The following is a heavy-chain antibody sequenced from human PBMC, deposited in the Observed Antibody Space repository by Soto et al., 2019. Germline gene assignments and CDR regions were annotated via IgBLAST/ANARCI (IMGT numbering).Heavy chain of an antibody. J-gene: IGHJ4*02. D-gene: IGHD2-2*01. CDR1: GYTLTSYG. CDR3: ATSQNKIQPFAY. Sequence: GASVKVSCKASGYTLTSYGISWVRQAPGQGLEWMGWISAYNGNTNYAQKLQGRDTMTTDTSTSTAYMELRTLRSDDTAVYYCATSQNKIQPFAYWGQGTLVTASS. CDR2: ISAYNGNT. V-gene: IGHV1-18*01.